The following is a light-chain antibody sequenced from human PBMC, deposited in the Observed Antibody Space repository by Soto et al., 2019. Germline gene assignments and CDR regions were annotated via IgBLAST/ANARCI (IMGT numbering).Light chain of an antibody. V-gene: IGLV4-60*03. CDR1: SGHSSYI. Sequence: QSVLTQSSSASASLGSSVKLTCTLSSGHSSYIIAWHQQQPGKAPRYLMKLEGSGSYNMGTGVPDRFSGSSSGADRYLTISNLQSEDEADYYCETWDSYTQLFGGGTKVTVL. CDR2: LEGSGSY. CDR3: ETWDSYTQL. J-gene: IGLJ2*01.